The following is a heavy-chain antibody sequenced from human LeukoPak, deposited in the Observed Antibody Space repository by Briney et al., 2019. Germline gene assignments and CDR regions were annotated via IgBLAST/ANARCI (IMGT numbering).Heavy chain of an antibody. CDR2: ISFDGSNK. V-gene: IGHV3-30*04. CDR3: ARGARDYDILTGYYRSYFDY. D-gene: IGHD3-9*01. Sequence: HPGRSLRLSCAASGFTFSGYAMRWVRQAPGKGLEWVSVISFDGSNKSYADCVKGRFTISRDNSKNTLYLQMNSLRAEDKAVYYCARGARDYDILTGYYRSYFDYWGQGTLVTVSS. J-gene: IGHJ4*02. CDR1: GFTFSGYA.